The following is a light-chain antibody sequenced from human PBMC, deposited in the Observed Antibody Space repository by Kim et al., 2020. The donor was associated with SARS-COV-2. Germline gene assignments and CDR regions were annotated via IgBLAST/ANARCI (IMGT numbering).Light chain of an antibody. CDR3: CSYAGSTTSCV. Sequence: QSVVTQPATVSGAPGQSVTISCTGTSSDAGSYYRVSWYQQHPGKAPKLLIYEDIKRPSGVSNRFSGSKSGNTASLTISGLQAEDEADYYCCSYAGSTTSCVFGTGTKVTVL. V-gene: IGLV2-23*01. J-gene: IGLJ1*01. CDR2: EDI. CDR1: SSDAGSYYR.